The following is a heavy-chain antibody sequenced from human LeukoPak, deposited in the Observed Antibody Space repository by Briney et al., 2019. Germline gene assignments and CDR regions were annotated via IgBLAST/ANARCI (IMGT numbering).Heavy chain of an antibody. CDR1: GDSIISSRYY. V-gene: IGHV4-39*07. D-gene: IGHD3-10*01. CDR3: ARALRGYYMDV. CDR2: IYYTGST. Sequence: SETLSLTCTVSGDSIISSRYYWGWIRQPPGKGLEWIGSIYYTGSTYYNPSLKSRVTISGDTSKNQFSLKLTSVTAADTAVYHCARALRGYYMDVWGKGTTVTVTS. J-gene: IGHJ6*03.